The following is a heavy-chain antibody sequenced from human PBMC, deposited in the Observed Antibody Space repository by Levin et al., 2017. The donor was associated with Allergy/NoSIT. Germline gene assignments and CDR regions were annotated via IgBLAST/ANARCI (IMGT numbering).Heavy chain of an antibody. D-gene: IGHD5-12*01. CDR1: GYTFTGYY. CDR2: INPNSGGT. V-gene: IGHV1-2*02. CDR3: ARRPDIVATPFDY. J-gene: IGHJ4*02. Sequence: GESLKISCKASGYTFTGYYMHWVRQAPGQGLEWMGWINPNSGGTNYAQKFQGRVTMTRDTSISTAYMELSRLRSDDTAVYYCARRPDIVATPFDYWGQGTLVTVSS.